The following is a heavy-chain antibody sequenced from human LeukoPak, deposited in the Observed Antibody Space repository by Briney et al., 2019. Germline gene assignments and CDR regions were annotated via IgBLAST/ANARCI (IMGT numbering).Heavy chain of an antibody. D-gene: IGHD6-19*01. CDR3: ARGIAVAKYYFDY. V-gene: IGHV4-34*01. Sequence: SETLSLTCAVYGGSFSGYYWSWIRQPPGKGLEWIGEINHSGSANYNPSLKSRVTISVDTSKNQFSLKLSSVTAADTAVYYCARGIAVAKYYFDYWGQGTLVTVSS. CDR1: GGSFSGYY. J-gene: IGHJ4*02. CDR2: INHSGSA.